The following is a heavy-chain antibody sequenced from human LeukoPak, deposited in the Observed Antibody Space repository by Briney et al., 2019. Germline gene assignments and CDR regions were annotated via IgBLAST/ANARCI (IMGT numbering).Heavy chain of an antibody. CDR2: IFPIFGTA. J-gene: IGHJ3*02. D-gene: IGHD4-23*01. V-gene: IGHV1-69*05. CDR3: AREWDHDYGGNPRAFDI. Sequence: SVKVSCKASGGTFSSYAISWVRQAPGQGLEWMGGIFPIFGTANYAQKFQGRVTITTDESTSTAYMELSSLRSEDTAVYYCAREWDHDYGGNPRAFDIWGQGTMVTVSS. CDR1: GGTFSSYA.